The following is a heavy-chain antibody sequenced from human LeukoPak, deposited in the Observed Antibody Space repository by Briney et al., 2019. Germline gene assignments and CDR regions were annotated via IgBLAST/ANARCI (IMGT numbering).Heavy chain of an antibody. D-gene: IGHD5/OR15-5a*01. J-gene: IGHJ4*02. V-gene: IGHV3-23*01. Sequence: WGSLRLSCAASGFTFTNYAMSWVRQAPGRGLEVVSVIGGSGENTWYADSVKGRFTISRDNSKNTLSLEMNSLRAEDTAVYYCATKVSGRQYFDYWGQGTLVTVSS. CDR1: GFTFTNYA. CDR3: ATKVSGRQYFDY. CDR2: IGGSGENT.